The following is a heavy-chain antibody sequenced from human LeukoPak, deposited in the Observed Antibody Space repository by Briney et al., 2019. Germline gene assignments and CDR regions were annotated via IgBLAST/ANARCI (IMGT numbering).Heavy chain of an antibody. Sequence: PSQTLSLTCTVSGGSISSGGYYWSWIRQHPGKGLEWIGYIYYSGSTYYNPSLKSRVTISVDTSKNQFSLKLSSVTAADTAVYYCARDLYCTNGVCEEWFDPWGQETLVTVSS. D-gene: IGHD2-8*01. CDR1: GGSISSGGYY. CDR2: IYYSGST. J-gene: IGHJ5*02. CDR3: ARDLYCTNGVCEEWFDP. V-gene: IGHV4-31*03.